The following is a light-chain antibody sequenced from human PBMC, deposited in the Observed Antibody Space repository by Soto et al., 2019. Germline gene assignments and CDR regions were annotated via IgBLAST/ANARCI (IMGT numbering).Light chain of an antibody. V-gene: IGKV1-5*01. CDR3: QHHNSYSQT. CDR2: GAS. J-gene: IGKJ1*01. CDR1: QSIRHY. Sequence: DIEMIQVPPTLFASVGDRVTITCRASQSIRHYLAWYQQMPGKAPKLLIYGASTLQSGVPSRFSGSGSGTEFTLTISSLQPDDFGTYFCQHHNSYSQTFGQGTKVDIK.